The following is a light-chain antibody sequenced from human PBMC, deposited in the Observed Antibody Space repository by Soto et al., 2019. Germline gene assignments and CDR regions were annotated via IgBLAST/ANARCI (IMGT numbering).Light chain of an antibody. CDR2: FAS. V-gene: IGKV3-15*01. CDR3: QHYNEWPLT. J-gene: IGKJ4*01. Sequence: VMTQFPATLSVSPGEKATLSCRASQTISNNLAWYQQKPGQAPRLLIYFASIRATGVPARFSGRGSGTEFTLTISSLQSEDFAVYYCQHYNEWPLTFGGGTRVETK. CDR1: QTISNN.